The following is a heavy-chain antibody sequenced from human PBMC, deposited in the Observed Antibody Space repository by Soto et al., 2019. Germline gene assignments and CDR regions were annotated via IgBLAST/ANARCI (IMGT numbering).Heavy chain of an antibody. CDR2: INPNNGGT. CDR1: GYTFTDYY. J-gene: IGHJ4*01. V-gene: IGHV1-2*02. Sequence: ASVKVSCKASGYTFTDYYIHWVRQAPGQGLEWMGWINPNNGGTNSAQKFQGRVTMTRDTSISTAYMELSRLRSDDTAVYYCARSLPNRSGGSCYFDYCGHGPLVTIYS. D-gene: IGHD2-15*01. CDR3: ARSLPNRSGGSCYFDY.